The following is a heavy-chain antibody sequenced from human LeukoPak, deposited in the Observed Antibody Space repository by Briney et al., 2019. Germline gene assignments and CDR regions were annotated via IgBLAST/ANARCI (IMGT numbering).Heavy chain of an antibody. CDR3: AKDPHPVGESQYYFDY. CDR2: ISGSGGST. CDR1: GFTFSSYA. J-gene: IGHJ4*02. D-gene: IGHD3-10*01. Sequence: GGSLRLACAASGFTFSSYAMSWVRQAPGKGLEWVSAISGSGGSTYYADSVKGRFTISRDNSKNTLYLQMNSLRAEDTAVYYCAKDPHPVGESQYYFDYWGQGTLVTVSS. V-gene: IGHV3-23*01.